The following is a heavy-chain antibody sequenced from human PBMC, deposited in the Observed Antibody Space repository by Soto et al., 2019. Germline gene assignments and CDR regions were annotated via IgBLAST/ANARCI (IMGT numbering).Heavy chain of an antibody. CDR2: IKSKTDGGTT. J-gene: IGHJ4*01. V-gene: IGHV3-15*07. CDR3: TTDSYSSIIIVRFDY. D-gene: IGHD2-2*01. CDR1: GFTFSNAW. Sequence: GGSLRLSCAASGFTFSNAWINWVRQAPGKGLEWVGRIKSKTDGGTTDYAEPVKGRFAISRDDSNNMVYLQMNSLKIEDTAVYYCTTDSYSSIIIVRFDYWGHGTLVTVS.